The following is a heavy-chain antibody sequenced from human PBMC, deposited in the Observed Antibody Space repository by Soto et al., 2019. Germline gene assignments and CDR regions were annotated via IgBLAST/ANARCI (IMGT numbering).Heavy chain of an antibody. D-gene: IGHD5-18*01. V-gene: IGHV1-2*06. CDR3: ARDGNFAFRGYSFAFDF. Sequence: ASVKVSCKASGYRFTAYYIHWVLQAPGQGLEWMGRMNLDTGGTTYAQKFQGRVTMTRDTSISTAYMEVSSVKSDDTAMYYCARDGNFAFRGYSFAFDFWGQGTLVTVSS. CDR2: MNLDTGGT. CDR1: GYRFTAYY. J-gene: IGHJ4*02.